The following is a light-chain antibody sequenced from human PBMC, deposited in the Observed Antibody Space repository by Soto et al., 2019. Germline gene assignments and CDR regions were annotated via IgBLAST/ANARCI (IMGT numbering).Light chain of an antibody. J-gene: IGLJ1*01. CDR2: DVS. V-gene: IGLV2-14*01. Sequence: QSALTQPASVSGSPGQSITISCTGTSSEVGGYNYVSWYQQLPGKAPKLIIYDVSNRPSVVSNRFSGSKSGNTASLTFSGLQAEDEADYYCSSYTSTYVFGTGTKVTVL. CDR3: SSYTSTYV. CDR1: SSEVGGYNY.